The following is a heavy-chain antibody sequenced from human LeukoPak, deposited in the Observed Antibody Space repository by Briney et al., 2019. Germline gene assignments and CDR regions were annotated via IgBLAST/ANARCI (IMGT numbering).Heavy chain of an antibody. V-gene: IGHV3-33*01. CDR3: VGYCNGGSCYRAAFDV. CDR2: IWYDGGKK. D-gene: IGHD2-15*01. J-gene: IGHJ3*01. Sequence: GGSLRLSCAASGFTFSDYGMYWVRQAPGKGLEWVALIWYDGGKKYYTDSVRGRFTISRDNSKNTLYLQMDSLRAEDTAVYYCVGYCNGGSCYRAAFDVWGPGTMVTVSS. CDR1: GFTFSDYG.